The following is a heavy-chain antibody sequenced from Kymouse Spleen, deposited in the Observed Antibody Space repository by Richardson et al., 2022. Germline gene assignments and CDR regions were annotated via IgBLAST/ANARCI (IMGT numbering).Heavy chain of an antibody. Sequence: QVQLQESGPGLVKPSETLSLTCTVSGGSISSYYWSWIRQPPGKGLEWIGYIYYSGSTNYNPSLKSRVTISVDTSKNQFSLKLSSVTAADTAVYYCARSFEYSSSSGYFQHWGQGTLVTVSS. CDR3: ARSFEYSSSSGYFQH. J-gene: IGHJ1*01. CDR1: GGSISSYY. D-gene: IGHD6-6*01. V-gene: IGHV4-59*01. CDR2: IYYSGST.